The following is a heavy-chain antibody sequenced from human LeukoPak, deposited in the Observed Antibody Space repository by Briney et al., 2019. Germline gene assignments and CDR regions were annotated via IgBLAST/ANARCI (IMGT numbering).Heavy chain of an antibody. J-gene: IGHJ6*03. CDR2: IYYSRST. V-gene: IGHV4-61*01. D-gene: IGHD3-10*01. CDR3: ATENAYKYGFGYDYYYMDV. Sequence: PSETLSLTCTVSGYSISSGYYWGCIRQPPGKGLEWIWYIYYSRSTNYNPSLKSRVTISVDTSKNQFSLKLSSVTAADTAVYYCATENAYKYGFGYDYYYMDVWGKGTTVTISS. CDR1: GYSISSGYY.